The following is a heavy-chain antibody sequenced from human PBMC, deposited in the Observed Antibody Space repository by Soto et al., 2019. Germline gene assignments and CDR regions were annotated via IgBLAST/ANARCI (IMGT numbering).Heavy chain of an antibody. J-gene: IGHJ4*02. V-gene: IGHV4-31*03. CDR1: GGSISSGGYY. CDR2: IYYTGST. Sequence: QVQLQESGPGLVKPSQTLSLTCTVSGGSISSGGYYWSWIRQHPGKGLEWIGYIYYTGSTYYNPSLKSGFTISVETSKNQFSLKLRAGTAAKPAVYYWATLYMVGGVTTFDYWGQGTLVTASS. CDR3: ATLYMVGGVTTFDY. D-gene: IGHD3-10*01.